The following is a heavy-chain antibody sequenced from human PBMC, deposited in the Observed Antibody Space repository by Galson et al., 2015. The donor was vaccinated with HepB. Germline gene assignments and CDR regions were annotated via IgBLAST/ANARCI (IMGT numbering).Heavy chain of an antibody. V-gene: IGHV4-59*01. Sequence: SETLSLTCTVSGGSISSYYWSWIRQPPGKGLEWIGYIYYSGSTNYNPSLKSRVTISVDTSKNQFSLKLSSVTAADTAVYYCARDQSGSYSDVDAFDIWGQGTMVTVSS. CDR2: IYYSGST. J-gene: IGHJ3*02. CDR3: ARDQSGSYSDVDAFDI. CDR1: GGSISSYY. D-gene: IGHD1-26*01.